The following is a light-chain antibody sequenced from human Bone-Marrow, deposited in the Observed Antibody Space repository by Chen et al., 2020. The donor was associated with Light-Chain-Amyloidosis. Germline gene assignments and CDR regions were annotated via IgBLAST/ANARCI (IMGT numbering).Light chain of an antibody. CDR1: QSISSS. CDR3: KEYYRFPLT. V-gene: IGKV1D-8*01. CDR2: AAS. Sequence: VIWMTQSPSLLSASTGGRVTISCRMSQSISSSLAWYQQKPGKAPELLIYAASTVQSGVPSRFSGSGSGTGCTLTISCLQSGSFVTYYCKEYYRFPLTFGGGTKGEIK. J-gene: IGKJ4*01.